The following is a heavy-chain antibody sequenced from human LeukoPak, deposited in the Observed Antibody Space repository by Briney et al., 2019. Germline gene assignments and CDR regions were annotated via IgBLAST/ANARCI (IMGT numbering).Heavy chain of an antibody. V-gene: IGHV3-30*02. Sequence: GGSLRLSCATSGFTFTSYGVHWVRQAPGKGPEWVSYTSYDGRERYYADSVQGRFTISRDNSNDTLYLQMNSLRTGDTAVYYCTRVRQGSGTYYPFVYWGQGTLVTVSS. D-gene: IGHD3-10*01. CDR1: GFTFTSYG. J-gene: IGHJ4*02. CDR2: TSYDGRER. CDR3: TRVRQGSGTYYPFVY.